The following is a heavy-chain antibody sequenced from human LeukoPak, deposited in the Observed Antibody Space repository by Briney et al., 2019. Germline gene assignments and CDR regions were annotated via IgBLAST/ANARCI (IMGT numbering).Heavy chain of an antibody. CDR3: ARDGDTVLTRGYYYYMDV. CDR2: ISTSSSYI. J-gene: IGHJ6*03. D-gene: IGHD4-23*01. V-gene: IGHV3-21*01. CDR1: GFTFSSYT. Sequence: GGSLRLSCAASGFTFSSYTMNWVRQAPGKGLEWVSSISTSSSYIYYADSVKGRFTISRDNAKKSLYLQMNSLRAEDTAVYYCARDGDTVLTRGYYYYMDVWGKRTTVTVSS.